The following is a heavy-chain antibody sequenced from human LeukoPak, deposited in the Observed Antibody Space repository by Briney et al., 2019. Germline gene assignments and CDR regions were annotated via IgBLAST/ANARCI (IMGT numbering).Heavy chain of an antibody. CDR3: AKIKGSGWYERDC. J-gene: IGHJ4*02. Sequence: GGSLRLSCAASGFTFSNYAMSWVRQAPGKGLDWVSAVSGSGGSTFYADSVRGRFTISRDNSRNMLYLQMNSLTAEDTAIYYCAKIKGSGWYERDCWGQGTLVTVSS. V-gene: IGHV3-23*01. CDR2: VSGSGGST. CDR1: GFTFSNYA. D-gene: IGHD6-19*01.